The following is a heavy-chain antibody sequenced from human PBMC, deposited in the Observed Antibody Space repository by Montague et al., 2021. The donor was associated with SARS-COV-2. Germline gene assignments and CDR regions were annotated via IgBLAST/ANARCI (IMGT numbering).Heavy chain of an antibody. CDR3: ARMSYDILTGYYTAFDY. V-gene: IGHV2-70*01. J-gene: IGHJ4*02. CDR2: IDWDDDK. D-gene: IGHD3-9*01. Sequence: VKPTQTLTLTCTFSGFSLNTSGMCVSWIRQPPGKALEWLALIDWDDDKYYSTSLKTRHTISKDTSKNQVVLTMTNMDPVDTATDYCARMSYDILTGYYTAFDYWGQGTLVTVSS. CDR1: GFSLNTSGMC.